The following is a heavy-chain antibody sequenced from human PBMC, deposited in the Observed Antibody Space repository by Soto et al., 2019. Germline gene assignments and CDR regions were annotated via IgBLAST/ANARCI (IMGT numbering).Heavy chain of an antibody. CDR3: VASLAAPGLNWLDP. J-gene: IGHJ5*02. CDR1: GGSISEKY. CDR2: IFANGHT. D-gene: IGHD6-13*01. Sequence: SETLSLTCIVSGGSISEKYWNWVRQPPGKGLEWIGLIFANGHTDYNPSLKSRVTMSVDASKNQFSLRLTSMTAADTAVYYCVASLAAPGLNWLDPWGRGTLVTVSS. V-gene: IGHV4-4*07.